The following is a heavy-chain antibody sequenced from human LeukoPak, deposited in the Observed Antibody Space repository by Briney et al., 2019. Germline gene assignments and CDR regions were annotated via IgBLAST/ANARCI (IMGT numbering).Heavy chain of an antibody. V-gene: IGHV1-46*01. J-gene: IGHJ4*02. CDR1: GYTFTSYY. CDR2: INPSGGST. CDR3: ATSRTYYDSRGLDY. D-gene: IGHD3-22*01. Sequence: ASVKFSCKASGYTFTSYYMHWVRQAPGQGLEWMGIINPSGGSTSYTQKFQGRVTVTRDTSTSTVYMELSRLRSEDTAVYYCATSRTYYDSRGLDYWGQGTLVTVSS.